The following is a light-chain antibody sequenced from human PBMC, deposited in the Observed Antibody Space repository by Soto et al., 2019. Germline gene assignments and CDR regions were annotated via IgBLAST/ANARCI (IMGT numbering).Light chain of an antibody. CDR2: DAS. J-gene: IGKJ1*01. V-gene: IGKV1D-13*01. Sequence: AIQLTQYPSSLSASVGDRVTITCRASQGVRSALAWYQQKPGKSPKLLIFDASTLESGVPSRFTGSGSETDFALTISSLQPEDFATYYCQQFKDYPWTFGQGTQVDIK. CDR3: QQFKDYPWT. CDR1: QGVRSA.